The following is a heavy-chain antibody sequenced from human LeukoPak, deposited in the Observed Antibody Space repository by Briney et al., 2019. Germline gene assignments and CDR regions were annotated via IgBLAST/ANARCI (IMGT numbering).Heavy chain of an antibody. CDR1: GFTFSSYW. V-gene: IGHV3-74*03. CDR2: IHRDGSTT. CDR3: ARGGDYYDSSGYFWRPAEIDY. Sequence: GGSLRLSCVASGFTFSSYWMHWVRLAPGKGMVWDSRIHRDGSTTTYADSVKGRFTVSRDNATNTLKRQMNSLRAEDTAMYYCARGGDYYDSSGYFWRPAEIDYWGQGTLVTVSS. D-gene: IGHD3-22*01. J-gene: IGHJ4*02.